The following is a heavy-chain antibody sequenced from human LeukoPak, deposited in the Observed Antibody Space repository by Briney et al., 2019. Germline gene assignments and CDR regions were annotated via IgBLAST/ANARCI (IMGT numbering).Heavy chain of an antibody. V-gene: IGHV3-20*04. CDR3: ARDYYGRLDF. D-gene: IGHD3-10*01. CDR1: GPTFEDYG. CDR2: IDWNGGST. J-gene: IGHJ4*02. Sequence: GGSLRLSCTASGPTFEDYGMNWVRHAPGKGLERVSGIDWNGGSTGYADFVKGRFTVSKDNANKSLYLHMNGLRVEDTAFYYCARDYYGRLDFWGQGTLVTVSS.